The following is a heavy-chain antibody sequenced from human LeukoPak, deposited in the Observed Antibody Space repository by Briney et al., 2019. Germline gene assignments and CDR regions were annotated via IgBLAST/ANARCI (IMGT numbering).Heavy chain of an antibody. CDR1: GLTGSYNY. CDR3: AKDRRSGWGHAFDV. J-gene: IGHJ3*01. D-gene: IGHD6-19*01. V-gene: IGHV3-53*01. Sequence: GGSLRLSCTASGLTGSYNYISWVRQAPGKGLEWVSVIHSDGSTYYADSVKGRFTISRDNSKDTLYLQMNSLRVEDTAVYYCAKDRRSGWGHAFDVRGQGTMVNV. CDR2: IHSDGST.